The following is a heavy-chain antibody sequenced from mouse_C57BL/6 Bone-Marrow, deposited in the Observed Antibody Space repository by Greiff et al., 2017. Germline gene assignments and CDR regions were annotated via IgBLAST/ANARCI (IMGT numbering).Heavy chain of an antibody. J-gene: IGHJ3*01. Sequence: DVQLVESGGGLVQPGGSLKLSCAASGFTFSDYYMYWVRQTPEKRLEWVAYISNGGGSTYYPDTVKGRFTISRDNAKNTLYLQMSRLKSEDTAMYYCASPYYYGSSTFAYWGQGTLVTVSA. CDR2: ISNGGGST. CDR1: GFTFSDYY. CDR3: ASPYYYGSSTFAY. D-gene: IGHD1-1*01. V-gene: IGHV5-12*01.